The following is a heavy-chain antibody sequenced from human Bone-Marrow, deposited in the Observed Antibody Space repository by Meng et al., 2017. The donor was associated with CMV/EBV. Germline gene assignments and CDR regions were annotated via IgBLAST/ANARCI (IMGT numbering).Heavy chain of an antibody. CDR2: ISSSGSTI. D-gene: IGHD2-21*01. Sequence: GESLKISCAVSGFTFSSYEMNWVRQAPGKGLEWVSYISSSGSTIKYADSVKGRFTISRDNAKNSLSLQMNSLRAEDTAVYYCARDDILWWPGGWFDPWGQGTLVTVSS. V-gene: IGHV3-48*03. CDR3: ARDDILWWPGGWFDP. J-gene: IGHJ5*02. CDR1: GFTFSSYE.